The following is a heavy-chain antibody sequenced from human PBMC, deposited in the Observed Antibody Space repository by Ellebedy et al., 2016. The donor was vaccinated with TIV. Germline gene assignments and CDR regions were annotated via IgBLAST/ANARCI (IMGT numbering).Heavy chain of an antibody. CDR3: ARVRYTSGYSFDD. D-gene: IGHD5-12*01. V-gene: IGHV3-30*02. CDR1: GFIFSNYG. CDR2: IRSDGSRE. Sequence: GESLKISCAASGFIFSNYGLPWVRQAPATGLAWVAFIRSDGSREYYADSRKGRFTISRDNSKNTLFLQMDSLTFEDTAIYYCARVRYTSGYSFDDWGQGTLVTVSS. J-gene: IGHJ4*02.